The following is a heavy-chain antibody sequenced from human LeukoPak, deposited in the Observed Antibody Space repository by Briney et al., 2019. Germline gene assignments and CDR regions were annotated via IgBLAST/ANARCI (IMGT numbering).Heavy chain of an antibody. CDR1: GGSFSGYY. CDR3: ARQWSIAVAGPYDY. J-gene: IGHJ4*02. CDR2: INHSGST. V-gene: IGHV4-34*01. Sequence: SETLSLTCTVYGGSFSGYYWSWIRQPPGKGLEWIGEINHSGSTNYNPSLKSRVTISVDTSKNQFSLKLSSVTAADTAVYYCARQWSIAVAGPYDYWGQGTLVTVSS. D-gene: IGHD6-19*01.